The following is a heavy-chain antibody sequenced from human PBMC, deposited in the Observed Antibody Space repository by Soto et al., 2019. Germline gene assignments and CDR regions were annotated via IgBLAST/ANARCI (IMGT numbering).Heavy chain of an antibody. CDR2: ISYDGSNK. CDR3: ARDLRGLLWFGELLWAAGMDV. D-gene: IGHD3-10*01. V-gene: IGHV3-30-3*01. CDR1: GFTCSSYA. Sequence: PGGSLRLSCAASGFTCSSYAMHWFRQAPGKGLEWVAVISYDGSNKYYADSVKGRFTISRDNSKNTLYLQMNSLRAEDTAVYYCARDLRGLLWFGELLWAAGMDVWGQGTTVTVSS. J-gene: IGHJ6*02.